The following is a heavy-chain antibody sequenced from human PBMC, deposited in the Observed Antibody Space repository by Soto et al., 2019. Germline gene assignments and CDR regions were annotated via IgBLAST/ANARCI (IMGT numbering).Heavy chain of an antibody. V-gene: IGHV4-34*01. CDR1: GGAFSGYY. Sequence: PSETLSLTCAVYGGAFSGYYWSGIRQPPGKGREWIGEINHSGSTNYNPSLKSRVSISVDTSMNQFSLKLSSVTAADTAVYYCARGDDYSYCFDYWGQGTLVTVSS. J-gene: IGHJ4*02. CDR3: ARGDDYSYCFDY. CDR2: INHSGST. D-gene: IGHD4-17*01.